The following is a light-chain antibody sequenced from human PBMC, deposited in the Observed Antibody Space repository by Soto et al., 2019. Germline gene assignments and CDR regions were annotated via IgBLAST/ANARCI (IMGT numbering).Light chain of an antibody. CDR3: QHLDSFPLA. Sequence: DIQLTQSPSFLSASVGDRVTITCRASQSISSHVAWYRQKSGKAPMLLIYAASTLQSGVPSRFSGSGSGTEFTLSICSLHPEDFATSYCQHLDSFPLAFGGGTTVEI. CDR1: QSISSH. J-gene: IGKJ4*01. V-gene: IGKV1-9*01. CDR2: AAS.